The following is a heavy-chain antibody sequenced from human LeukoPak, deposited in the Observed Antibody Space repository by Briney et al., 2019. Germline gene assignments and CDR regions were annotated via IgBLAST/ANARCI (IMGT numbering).Heavy chain of an antibody. Sequence: SQTLSLTCTVSGGSISSGGYYWSWIRQHPGKGLEWIGYIYYSGSTYYNPSLKSRVTISVDTSKNQFSLKLSSVTAADTAVYYCARGMYYDFWSGYDYYYGMDVWGQGTTVTVSS. D-gene: IGHD3-3*01. CDR2: IYYSGST. V-gene: IGHV4-31*03. CDR3: ARGMYYDFWSGYDYYYGMDV. J-gene: IGHJ6*02. CDR1: GGSISSGGYY.